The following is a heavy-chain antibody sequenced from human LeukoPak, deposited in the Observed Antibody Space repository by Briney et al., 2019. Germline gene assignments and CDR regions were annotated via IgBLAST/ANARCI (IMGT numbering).Heavy chain of an antibody. CDR1: GGSFSGYY. V-gene: IGHV4-34*01. J-gene: IGHJ4*02. CDR3: ARGEEWELPQPYYFDY. CDR2: INHSGST. D-gene: IGHD1-26*01. Sequence: PSETLSLTCAVYGGSFSGYYWSWIRQPPGKGLEWIGEINHSGSTNYNPSLKSRVTISVDTSKNQFSLKLSSVTAADTAVYYCARGEEWELPQPYYFDYWGQGTLVTVSS.